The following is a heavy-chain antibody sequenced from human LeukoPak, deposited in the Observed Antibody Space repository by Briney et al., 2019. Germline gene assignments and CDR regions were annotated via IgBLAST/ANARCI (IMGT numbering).Heavy chain of an antibody. CDR1: GFTFSSYA. V-gene: IGHV3-23*01. D-gene: IGHD3-22*01. CDR2: ISGSGGIT. CDR3: AKDTALYYYDSSGHVEE. Sequence: PGGSLRLSWAAAGFTFSSYAMSWVRQAPGKGMEWVSAISGSGGITDYADSVKGRFTITRDNSKNTLYLQMTSLRAEDTAVYYCAKDTALYYYDSSGHVEEWGQGTLVTVSS. J-gene: IGHJ4*02.